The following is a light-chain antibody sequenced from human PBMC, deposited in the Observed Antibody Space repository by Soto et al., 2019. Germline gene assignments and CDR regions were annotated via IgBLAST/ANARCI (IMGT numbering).Light chain of an antibody. Sequence: EIVMTQSPATLSVSPGERATLSCRASQSVNSNLAWYQQKPGQAPRLLIYGASSRATGSPARFSGSGSGTEFTLTITRLQSEDFAVYYCQQYNSWHRTFGQGTKV. CDR3: QQYNSWHRT. V-gene: IGKV3-15*01. CDR2: GAS. CDR1: QSVNSN. J-gene: IGKJ1*01.